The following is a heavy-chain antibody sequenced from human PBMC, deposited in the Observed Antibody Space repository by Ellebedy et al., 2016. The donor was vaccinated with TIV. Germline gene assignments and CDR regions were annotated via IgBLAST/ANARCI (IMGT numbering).Heavy chain of an antibody. D-gene: IGHD4-23*01. Sequence: SETLSLTXTVSGGSISSYYWSWIRQPPGKGLEWIGYIYYSGSTNYNPSLKSRVTISVDTSKNQFSLKLSSVTAADTAVYYCAGARMGTTVVTRERGFDYWGQGTLVTVSS. CDR2: IYYSGST. CDR1: GGSISSYY. V-gene: IGHV4-59*01. J-gene: IGHJ4*02. CDR3: AGARMGTTVVTRERGFDY.